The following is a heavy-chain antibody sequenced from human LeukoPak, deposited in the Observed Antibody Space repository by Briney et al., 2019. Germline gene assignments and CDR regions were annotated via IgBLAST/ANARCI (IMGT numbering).Heavy chain of an antibody. CDR1: GFTFSSYA. V-gene: IGHV3-30-3*01. CDR3: ARDMNYYGMDV. CDR2: ISYDGSNK. D-gene: IGHD3-16*01. J-gene: IGHJ6*02. Sequence: GRSLRLSCAASGFTFSSYAMHWVRQAPGKGLEWLAVISYDGSNKYYADSVKGRFTISRDNSKNTLYLQMNSLRAEDTAVYYCARDMNYYGMDVWGQGTTVTVSS.